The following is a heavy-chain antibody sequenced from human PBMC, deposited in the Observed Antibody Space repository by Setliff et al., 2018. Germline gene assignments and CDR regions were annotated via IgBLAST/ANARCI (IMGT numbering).Heavy chain of an antibody. CDR1: GLSYSNDW. V-gene: IGHV3-7*01. Sequence: GGSLRLSCTASGLSYSNDWVSWVRQAPGKGLEWLASINPHASEKYYVDSVKGRFTISRDDARNSTYLQMDSLRVEDTAVYYCARPLHIMGTSTAYAFDIWGQGTMVTVSS. CDR3: ARPLHIMGTSTAYAFDI. D-gene: IGHD1-26*01. J-gene: IGHJ3*02. CDR2: INPHASEK.